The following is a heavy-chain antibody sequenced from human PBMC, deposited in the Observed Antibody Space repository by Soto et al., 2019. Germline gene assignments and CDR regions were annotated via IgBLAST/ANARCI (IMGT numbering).Heavy chain of an antibody. CDR1: GFTFSSYS. CDR3: ARDLRRIVVVPAAKSHRPPYGMDV. J-gene: IGHJ6*01. Sequence: EVQLVESGGGLVKPGGSLRLSCAASGFTFSSYSMNWVRQAPGKGLEWVSSISSSSSYIYYADSVKGRFTISRDNAKNSLYLQMNSLRAEDTAVYYCARDLRRIVVVPAAKSHRPPYGMDVW. D-gene: IGHD2-2*01. CDR2: ISSSSSYI. V-gene: IGHV3-21*01.